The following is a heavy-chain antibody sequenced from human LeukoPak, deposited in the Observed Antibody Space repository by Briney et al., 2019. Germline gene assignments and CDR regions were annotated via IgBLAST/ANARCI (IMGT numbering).Heavy chain of an antibody. V-gene: IGHV3-9*01. CDR1: GFTFDDYA. D-gene: IGHD3-9*01. Sequence: GGSLRLSCAASGFTFDDYAMHWVRQAPGKGLEWVSGISWNSGSIGYADSVKGRFTISGDNAKNSLYLQMNSLRAEDTALYYCAKASFDWLLYSWGQGTLVTVSS. CDR3: AKASFDWLLYS. J-gene: IGHJ4*02. CDR2: ISWNSGSI.